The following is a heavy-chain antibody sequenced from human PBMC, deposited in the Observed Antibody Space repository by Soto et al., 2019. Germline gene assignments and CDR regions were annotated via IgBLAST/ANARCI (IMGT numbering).Heavy chain of an antibody. CDR3: ASQQPDYYDSSGYLNYYFDY. CDR1: GGSFSSYY. V-gene: IGHV4-39*01. D-gene: IGHD3-22*01. CDR2: IYYSGST. J-gene: IGHJ4*02. Sequence: SETLSLTCAVYGGSFSSYYWGWIRQPPGKGLEWIGSIYYSGSTYYNPSLKSRVTISVDTSKNQFSLKLSSVTAADTAVYYCASQQPDYYDSSGYLNYYFDYWGQGTLVTVSS.